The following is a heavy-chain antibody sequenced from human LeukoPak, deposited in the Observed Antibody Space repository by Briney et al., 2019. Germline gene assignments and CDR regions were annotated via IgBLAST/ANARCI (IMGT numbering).Heavy chain of an antibody. V-gene: IGHV3-48*04. CDR3: ARASITMARGELVFYFDY. D-gene: IGHD3-10*01. Sequence: PGGSLRLSCAASEFTFSSYNMNWVRQAPGKGLEWVSYISSSGSTRYYADSVKGRFTISRDNAKNSLYLQINSLRAEDTAVYYCARASITMARGELVFYFDYWGQGTLVTVSS. CDR1: EFTFSSYN. CDR2: ISSSGSTR. J-gene: IGHJ4*02.